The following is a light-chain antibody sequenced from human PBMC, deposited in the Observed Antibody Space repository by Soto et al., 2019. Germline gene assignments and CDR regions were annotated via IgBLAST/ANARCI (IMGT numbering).Light chain of an antibody. V-gene: IGKV1-5*03. Sequence: DIQMTQSPSTLSASVGDRVTTTCRASQSINTWLAWYQQKPGKAPKLLIYKASSLESGVPSRLSGSGSGTEFTLTISSLQPDDFASYYCQPYDTFPWTFGQGIKV. CDR3: QPYDTFPWT. CDR2: KAS. J-gene: IGKJ1*01. CDR1: QSINTW.